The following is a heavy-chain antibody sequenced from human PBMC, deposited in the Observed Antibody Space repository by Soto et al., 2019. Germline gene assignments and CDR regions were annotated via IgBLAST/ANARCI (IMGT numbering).Heavy chain of an antibody. CDR1: GFTFSSYA. CDR3: ARGIADDAFDI. Sequence: GGSLRLSCAASGFTFSSYAMHWVRQAPGKGLEYVSAISSNGGSTYYANSVKGRFTISRDNSKNTLYLQMGSLRAEDMAVYYCARGIADDAFDIWGQGTMVTVSS. CDR2: ISSNGGST. D-gene: IGHD2-15*01. J-gene: IGHJ3*02. V-gene: IGHV3-64*01.